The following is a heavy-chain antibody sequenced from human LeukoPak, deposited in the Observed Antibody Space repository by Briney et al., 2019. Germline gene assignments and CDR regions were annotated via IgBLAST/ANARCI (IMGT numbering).Heavy chain of an antibody. V-gene: IGHV4-59*08. CDR1: GGSISSYY. CDR2: IYYSGST. Sequence: SETPSLTCTVSGGSISSYYWSWIRQPPGKGLEWIGYIYYSGSTNYNPSLKSRVTISVDTSKNQFSLKLSSVTAADTAVYYCARRGYCSSTSCYAFDYWGQGTLVTVSS. J-gene: IGHJ4*02. D-gene: IGHD2-2*01. CDR3: ARRGYCSSTSCYAFDY.